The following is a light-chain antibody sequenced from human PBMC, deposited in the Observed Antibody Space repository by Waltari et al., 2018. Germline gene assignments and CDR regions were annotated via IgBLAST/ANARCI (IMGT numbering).Light chain of an antibody. J-gene: IGKJ3*01. CDR3: QQYGNSPFT. Sequence: EVVLTQSPGTLYLSPGERATLSCRASQSVASNYLAWYKHKPGQAPRLLIYDASNRATGIPERFSGSGSGTDFTHTISRLEPEDFAVYACQQYGNSPFTFGPGTKVDIK. CDR1: QSVASNY. CDR2: DAS. V-gene: IGKV3-20*01.